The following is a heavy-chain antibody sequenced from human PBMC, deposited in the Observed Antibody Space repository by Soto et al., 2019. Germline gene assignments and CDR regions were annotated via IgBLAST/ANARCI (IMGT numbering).Heavy chain of an antibody. V-gene: IGHV3-9*01. CDR3: AKDAGDFDDYFFDY. CDR1: GFTFDDYA. Sequence: EVQLVESGGGLVQSGRSLRLSCAASGFTFDDYAIHWVRQAPGKGLEWVSGISWNRGSIGYADSVKGRFTISRDNAKNSLYLQMNSLRAEDTALYYCAKDAGDFDDYFFDYWGQGTLVTVSS. J-gene: IGHJ4*02. CDR2: ISWNRGSI. D-gene: IGHD4-17*01.